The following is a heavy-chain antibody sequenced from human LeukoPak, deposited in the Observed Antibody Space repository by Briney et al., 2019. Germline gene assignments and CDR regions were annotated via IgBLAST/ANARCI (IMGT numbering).Heavy chain of an antibody. CDR2: INPSGGST. J-gene: IGHJ3*02. D-gene: IGHD3-22*01. CDR1: GYTFTSYY. Sequence: GASVEVSCKASGYTFTSYYMHWVRQAPGQGLEWMGIINPSGGSTSYAQKFQGRVTMTRDTSTSTVYMELSSLRSEDTAVYYCARDLGPSQYYYDSSGYYAFDIWGQGTMVTVSS. CDR3: ARDLGPSQYYYDSSGYYAFDI. V-gene: IGHV1-46*01.